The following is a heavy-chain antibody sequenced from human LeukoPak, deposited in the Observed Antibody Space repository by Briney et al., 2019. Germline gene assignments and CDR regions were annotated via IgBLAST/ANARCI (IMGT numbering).Heavy chain of an antibody. Sequence: GGSLRLSCAASGFTFSSYGMHWVRQAPGKGLEWVAVISYDGSNKYYADSVKGRFTISRDNSKNTLYLQMNSLRAEDTAVYYCAKGSYSSSWSKGSFFDYWGQGTLVTVSS. CDR3: AKGSYSSSWSKGSFFDY. CDR2: ISYDGSNK. CDR1: GFTFSSYG. V-gene: IGHV3-30*18. D-gene: IGHD6-13*01. J-gene: IGHJ4*02.